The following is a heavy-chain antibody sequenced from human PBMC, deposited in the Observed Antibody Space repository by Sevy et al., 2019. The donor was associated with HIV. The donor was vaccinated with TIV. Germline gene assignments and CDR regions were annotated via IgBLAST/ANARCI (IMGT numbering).Heavy chain of an antibody. Sequence: ASVKVSCKVSGYTLTKLSMHWVRQAPGKGVEWMGTFDPEDGETIYAQKFQGRVTMTEDTSTDTAYMELSSLRSEDTAVYYCATTKDYYENSGDPFDYWGQRTLVTVSS. D-gene: IGHD3-22*01. J-gene: IGHJ4*02. CDR2: FDPEDGET. CDR1: GYTLTKLS. CDR3: ATTKDYYENSGDPFDY. V-gene: IGHV1-24*01.